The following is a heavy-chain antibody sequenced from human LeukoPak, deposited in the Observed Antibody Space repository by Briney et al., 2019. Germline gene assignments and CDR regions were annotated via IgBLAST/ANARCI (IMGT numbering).Heavy chain of an antibody. V-gene: IGHV1-3*01. CDR2: INVGNGNT. CDR3: ARDRAYGDYVLPPRGDFYGMDV. CDR1: GYTFSSYA. J-gene: IGHJ6*02. Sequence: GASVKVSCKASGYTFSSYAIHWVRQAPGQRLEWMGWINVGNGNTKYSQKFQGRVTITRDTSANTAYMELSSLRSEDTAVYFCARDRAYGDYVLPPRGDFYGMDVWGQGTTVTVSS. D-gene: IGHD4-17*01.